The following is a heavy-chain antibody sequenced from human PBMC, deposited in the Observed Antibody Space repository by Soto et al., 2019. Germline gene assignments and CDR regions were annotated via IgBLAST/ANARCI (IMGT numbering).Heavy chain of an antibody. V-gene: IGHV4-59*08. CDR1: GGSISSYY. D-gene: IGHD2-2*01. CDR2: IYYSGST. J-gene: IGHJ6*03. Sequence: PSETLSLTCTVSGGSISSYYWSWIRQPPGKGLEWIGYIYYSGSTNYNPSLKSRVTISVDTSKNQFSLKLSSVTAADTAVYYCARHVCSSTSCYTSIYYYYYMDVWGKGTTVTVSS. CDR3: ARHVCSSTSCYTSIYYYYYMDV.